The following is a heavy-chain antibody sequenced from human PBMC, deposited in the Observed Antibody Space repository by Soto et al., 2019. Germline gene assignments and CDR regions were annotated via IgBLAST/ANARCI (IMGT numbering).Heavy chain of an antibody. J-gene: IGHJ4*02. CDR2: INSDGSSI. Sequence: EVQLVESGGGLVQPGGSLRLSCAASGFTFSSYWMHWVRQAPGKGLVWVSRINSDGSSISYADSVKGRFTISRDNAKNTLYLQMSSLRAEDTAVYYCAKRTSMSGNHYFDYWGQGTLVTVSS. CDR3: AKRTSMSGNHYFDY. CDR1: GFTFSSYW. V-gene: IGHV3-74*01. D-gene: IGHD3-10*01.